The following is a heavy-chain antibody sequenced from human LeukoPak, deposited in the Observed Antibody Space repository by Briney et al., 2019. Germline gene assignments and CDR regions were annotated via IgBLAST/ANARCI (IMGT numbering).Heavy chain of an antibody. D-gene: IGHD3-9*01. CDR1: GYTFTDYY. V-gene: IGHV1-2*02. CDR2: INPNSGGT. CDR3: ARVSSVLRYFDWLVGSEYWFDP. Sequence: GASVKVSCKASGYTFTDYYIHWVRQAPGQGLEWMGWINPNSGGTNDAQKFQGRVTMTRNTSISTAYMELSSLRSEDTAVYYCARVSSVLRYFDWLVGSEYWFDPWGQGTLVTVSS. J-gene: IGHJ5*02.